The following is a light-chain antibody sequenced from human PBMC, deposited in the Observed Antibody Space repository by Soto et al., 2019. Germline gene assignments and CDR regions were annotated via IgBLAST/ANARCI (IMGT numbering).Light chain of an antibody. CDR3: QQYTDSRT. J-gene: IGKJ1*01. CDR1: QSISSSY. Sequence: EIVLTQSPGTLSLSPGERATLSCRASQSISSSYFAWYQQKPGQAPRLLVYGVSSRATDVPDRFSGSGSGTDFTLTSSRLEPEDFAVYYCQQYTDSRTFGQGTKVEIK. V-gene: IGKV3-20*01. CDR2: GVS.